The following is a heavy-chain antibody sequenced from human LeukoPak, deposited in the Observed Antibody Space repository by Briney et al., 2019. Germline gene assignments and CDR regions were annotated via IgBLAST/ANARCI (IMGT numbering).Heavy chain of an antibody. Sequence: ASVKVSCKASGGTFSSYAISWVRQAPGQGLEWMGGIIPIFGTANYAQKFQGRVTITTDESTSTAYMELSSLRSEDTAVYYCVRGIGYCSSTSCYLNWFDPWGQGTLVTVSS. CDR1: GGTFSSYA. CDR2: IIPIFGTA. CDR3: VRGIGYCSSTSCYLNWFDP. V-gene: IGHV1-69*05. J-gene: IGHJ5*02. D-gene: IGHD2-2*01.